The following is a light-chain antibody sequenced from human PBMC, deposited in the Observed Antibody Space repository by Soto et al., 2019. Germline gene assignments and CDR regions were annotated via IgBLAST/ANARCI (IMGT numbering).Light chain of an antibody. J-gene: IGKJ4*01. V-gene: IGKV3-11*01. CDR1: QSISSY. CDR3: QQRRNWLT. CDR2: GAS. Sequence: ELVLTQSPATLFLSPGDRATLSCRASQSISSYLAWYQQKPGQAPRLLIYGASNRATGIPARFSGSGSGTDFTLTISSLEHEDFALYYCQQRRNWLTFGGGTKVHIK.